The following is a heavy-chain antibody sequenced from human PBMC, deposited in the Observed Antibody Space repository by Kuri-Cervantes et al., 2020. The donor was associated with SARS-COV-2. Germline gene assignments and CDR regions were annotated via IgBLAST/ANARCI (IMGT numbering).Heavy chain of an antibody. Sequence: GESLKISCAASGFTFSSYGMHWVRQAPGKGLEWVAVIWYDGSNKYYADSVKGRFTISRDNSKNTLYLQMNGLRAEDTAVYYCARDLVPAAMLDYWGQGTLVTVSS. CDR3: ARDLVPAAMLDY. CDR2: IWYDGSNK. J-gene: IGHJ4*02. D-gene: IGHD2-2*01. CDR1: GFTFSSYG. V-gene: IGHV3-33*01.